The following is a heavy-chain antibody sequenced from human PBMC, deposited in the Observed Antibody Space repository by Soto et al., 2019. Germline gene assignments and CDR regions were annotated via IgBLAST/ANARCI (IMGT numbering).Heavy chain of an antibody. CDR2: IYHTGTT. Sequence: SETLSLTCTVSGGSINSGDYSWTWIRQPPGKGLEWIGYIYHTGTTYYNMSLKSRVTISVDRSKNQFSLKLSSVTAADTAVYYCARGSTTEKVDSWGQGILVTVSS. J-gene: IGHJ4*02. V-gene: IGHV4-30-2*01. CDR1: GGSINSGDYS. CDR3: ARGSTTEKVDS.